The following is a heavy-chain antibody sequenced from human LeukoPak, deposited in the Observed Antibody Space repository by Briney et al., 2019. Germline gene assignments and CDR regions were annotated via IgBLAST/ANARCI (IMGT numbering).Heavy chain of an antibody. V-gene: IGHV3-30*18. CDR1: GFTFSSYG. Sequence: GGSLRLSCAASGFTFSSYGMHWVCQAPGKGVEGVAVISYDGSNKYYADSVKGRFTISRDNSKNTLYLQMNSLRAEDTAVYYCAKDGHIIVVVPAAIDYWGQGTLVTVSS. CDR2: ISYDGSNK. J-gene: IGHJ4*02. D-gene: IGHD2-2*01. CDR3: AKDGHIIVVVPAAIDY.